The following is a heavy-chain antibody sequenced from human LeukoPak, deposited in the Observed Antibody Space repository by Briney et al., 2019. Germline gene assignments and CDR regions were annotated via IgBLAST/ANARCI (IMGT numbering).Heavy chain of an antibody. J-gene: IGHJ4*02. CDR1: GFTFSSYA. D-gene: IGHD2-15*01. CDR2: ISSSSSYI. Sequence: PGRSLRLSCAASGFTFSSYAMHWVRQAPGKGLEWVSSISSSSSYIYYADSVKGRFTISRDNAKNSLYLQMNSLRAEDTAVYYCAREEVGAAFDYWGQGTLVTVSS. V-gene: IGHV3-21*01. CDR3: AREEVGAAFDY.